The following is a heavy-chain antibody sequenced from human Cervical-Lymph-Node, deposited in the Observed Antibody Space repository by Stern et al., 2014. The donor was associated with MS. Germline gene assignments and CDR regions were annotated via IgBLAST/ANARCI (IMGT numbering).Heavy chain of an antibody. D-gene: IGHD2-2*01. Sequence: QVQLVQSGAEVKKPGASVKVSCKASGYTFTGHYIHWVRQAPGQGLECVGRINPNTGDANYAPKFHGRVTLTRDTSVNTAYMELSGLLSEDTAVYFCARSDRCVPAASGTLVYWGQGTLVTVSS. CDR1: GYTFTGHY. CDR2: INPNTGDA. V-gene: IGHV1-2*06. J-gene: IGHJ4*02. CDR3: ARSDRCVPAASGTLVY.